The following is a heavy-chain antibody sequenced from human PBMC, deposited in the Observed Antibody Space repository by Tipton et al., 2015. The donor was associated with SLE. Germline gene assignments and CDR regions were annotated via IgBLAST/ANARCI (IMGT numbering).Heavy chain of an antibody. CDR1: GDSVSSDTVT. CDR3: AGAGYSTSSALPYWYFDL. J-gene: IGHJ2*01. V-gene: IGHV6-1*01. D-gene: IGHD6-6*01. Sequence: QLVQSGAEVKPSQTLSLTCAISGDSVSSDTVTWNWIRQSPSRGLEWLGRTYYRSQWYNDYAISVKSRITINPDTSKNQFFLQLKSVTPEDTAVYYCAGAGYSTSSALPYWYFDLWGRGTLVTVSS. CDR2: TYYRSQWYN.